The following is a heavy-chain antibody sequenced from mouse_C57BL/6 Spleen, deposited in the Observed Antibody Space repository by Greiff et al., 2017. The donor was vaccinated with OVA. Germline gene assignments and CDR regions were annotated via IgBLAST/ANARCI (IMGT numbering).Heavy chain of an antibody. Sequence: LVESGPELVKPGASVKLSCKASGYTFTSYDINWVKQRPGQGLEWIGWIYPRDGSTKYNEKFKGKATLTVDTSSSTAYMELHSLTSEDSAVYFCAREGTTVVADYYAMDYWGQGTSVTVSS. V-gene: IGHV1-85*01. J-gene: IGHJ4*01. CDR2: IYPRDGST. CDR1: GYTFTSYD. D-gene: IGHD1-1*01. CDR3: AREGTTVVADYYAMDY.